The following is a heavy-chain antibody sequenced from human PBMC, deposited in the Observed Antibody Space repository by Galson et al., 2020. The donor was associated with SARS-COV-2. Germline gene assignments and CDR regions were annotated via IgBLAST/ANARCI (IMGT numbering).Heavy chain of an antibody. CDR3: ARDLELPEGGSSYYDFWSGYSGRINNWFDP. J-gene: IGHJ5*02. CDR2: INPSGGST. CDR1: GYTFTSYY. V-gene: IGHV1-46*01. D-gene: IGHD3-3*01. Sequence: ASVKVSCKASGYTFTSYYMHWVRQAPGQGLEWMGIINPSGGSTSYAQKFQGRVTMTRDTSTSTVYMELSSLRSEDTAVYYCARDLELPEGGSSYYDFWSGYSGRINNWFDPWGQGTLVTVSS.